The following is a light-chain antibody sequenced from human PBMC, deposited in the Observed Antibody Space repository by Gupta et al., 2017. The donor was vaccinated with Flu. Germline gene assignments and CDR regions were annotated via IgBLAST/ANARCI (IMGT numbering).Light chain of an antibody. Sequence: DIQMTQSPSSLSTSVGDRVTITCRASQSISNDLNWYQQKPGKAPKLLIYAASSLQSGVQSKFSGSGSGTDFTLTISSLQPEDSATYYCQQGYTAPWTFGHGTRVEIK. CDR2: AAS. J-gene: IGKJ1*01. CDR3: QQGYTAPWT. V-gene: IGKV1-39*01. CDR1: QSISND.